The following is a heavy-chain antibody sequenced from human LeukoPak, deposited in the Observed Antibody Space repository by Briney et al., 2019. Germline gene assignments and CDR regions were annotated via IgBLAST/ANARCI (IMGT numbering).Heavy chain of an antibody. D-gene: IGHD3-22*01. CDR2: ISGSDGST. V-gene: IGHV3-23*01. CDR3: ARDPYYYSTGYWDY. CDR1: GFTFSSYA. J-gene: IGHJ4*02. Sequence: GGSLRLSCAASGFTFSSYAMSWVRQAPGKGLEWVSGISGSDGSTYYADSVKGRFTISRDNSKNTLYLQMNSLRAEDTAVYYCARDPYYYSTGYWDYWGQGRLVTVSS.